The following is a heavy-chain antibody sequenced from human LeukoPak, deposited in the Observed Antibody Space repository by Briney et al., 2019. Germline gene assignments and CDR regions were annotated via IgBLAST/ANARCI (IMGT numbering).Heavy chain of an antibody. CDR2: INPNSGGT. CDR1: GYTFTGYY. V-gene: IGHV1-2*02. CDR3: ARIGISARGTNFHH. Sequence: ASVKVSCKASGYTFTGYYMHWVRQAPGQGLEWMGWINPNSGGTNYAQKFQGRVTITRNTSISTAYMELSSLRSDDTALYYCARIGISARGTNFHHWGQGTLVTVSS. J-gene: IGHJ1*01. D-gene: IGHD6-13*01.